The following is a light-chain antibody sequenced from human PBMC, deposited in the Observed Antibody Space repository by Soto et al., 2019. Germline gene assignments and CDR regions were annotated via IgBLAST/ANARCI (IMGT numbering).Light chain of an antibody. Sequence: DIQMTQSPSSLSASVGDRVTITCRASQSISSYLNWYQQKPGKAPKLLIYAASSLQSGVPSRFSGSGSGKDFNLTISSPQPEDFATYYCKQSYSTPLLNFGSGPKVDI. CDR2: AAS. CDR1: QSISSY. V-gene: IGKV1-39*01. CDR3: KQSYSTPLLN. J-gene: IGKJ3*01.